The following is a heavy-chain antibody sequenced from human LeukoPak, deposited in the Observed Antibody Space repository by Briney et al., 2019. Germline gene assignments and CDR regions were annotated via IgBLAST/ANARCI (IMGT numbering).Heavy chain of an antibody. CDR1: GFTFTRYA. CDR3: ARTIRGY. Sequence: GGSLRLSCATSGFTFTRYAMSWVRQAPGKGLEWVANIKEDGSEKYYVDSVKGRFTISRDNAKNSLYLQMNSLRAEDTAVYYCARTIRGYWGQGTLVTVSS. J-gene: IGHJ4*02. CDR2: IKEDGSEK. D-gene: IGHD3-10*01. V-gene: IGHV3-7*01.